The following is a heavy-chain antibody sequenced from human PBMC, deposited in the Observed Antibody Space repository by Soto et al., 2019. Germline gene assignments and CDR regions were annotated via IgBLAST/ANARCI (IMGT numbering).Heavy chain of an antibody. CDR3: AKVRRFGASRSLY. D-gene: IGHD3-10*01. J-gene: IGHJ4*02. Sequence: EVQLLESGGGLVQPGGSLRLACAASGFTFSSYAMSWVRQAPWKGLAWVSAIVVSGDTTYYADSVKGRFTISRDNSKNTLYLQMGRLRAEESAVYYCAKVRRFGASRSLYWGKG. V-gene: IGHV3-23*01. CDR1: GFTFSSYA. CDR2: IVVSGDTT.